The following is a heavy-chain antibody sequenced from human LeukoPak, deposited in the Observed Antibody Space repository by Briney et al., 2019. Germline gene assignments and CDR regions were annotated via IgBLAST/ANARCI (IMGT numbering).Heavy chain of an antibody. Sequence: SETLSLTCTVSGGSISSYYWSWIRQPPGKGLEWIAYISDIGSINYNPSLTSRVTISLDTSKNQFSLKLSSVTAADTAVYYCAGHHPRNTVDFWGQGTLVTVSS. CDR2: ISDIGSI. D-gene: IGHD2/OR15-2a*01. CDR3: AGHHPRNTVDF. V-gene: IGHV4-59*08. CDR1: GGSISSYY. J-gene: IGHJ4*02.